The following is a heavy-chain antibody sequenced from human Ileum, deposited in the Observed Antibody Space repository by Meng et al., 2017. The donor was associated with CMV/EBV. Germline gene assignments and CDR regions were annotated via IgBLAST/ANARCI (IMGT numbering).Heavy chain of an antibody. V-gene: IGHV3-11*04. J-gene: IGHJ6*02. CDR3: ARELIVVVPAAIPDDYYYGMDV. CDR2: MSGGGGDI. D-gene: IGHD2-2*02. Sequence: GESLKISCATSGFTFSDYYMSWIRQAPGKGLEWVSFMSGGGGDIVYADSVKGRFTISRDNAKNSLYLQMNSLRAEDTAVYYCARELIVVVPAAIPDDYYYGMDVWGQGTTVTVSS. CDR1: GFTFSDYY.